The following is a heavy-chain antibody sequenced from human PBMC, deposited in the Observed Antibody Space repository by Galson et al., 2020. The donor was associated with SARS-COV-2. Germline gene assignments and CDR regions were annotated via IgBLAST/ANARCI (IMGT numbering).Heavy chain of an antibody. CDR2: ISGSGSTT. J-gene: IGHJ6*02. Sequence: GGSLRLSCAASGFTFSDRAMSWVRQAPGKGLQWVSVISGSGSTTYYADSVKGRFTISRDNSKNTVFLQMNSLTADDTALYFCVRDPAGKSDYDFYGMDVWGQGTTVTVSS. D-gene: IGHD6-13*01. V-gene: IGHV3-23*01. CDR3: VRDPAGKSDYDFYGMDV. CDR1: GFTFSDRA.